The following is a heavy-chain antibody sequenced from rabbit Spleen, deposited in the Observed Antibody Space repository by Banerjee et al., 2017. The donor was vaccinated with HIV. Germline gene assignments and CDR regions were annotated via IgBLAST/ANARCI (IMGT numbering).Heavy chain of an antibody. Sequence: QEQLVESGGGLVKPEGSLKLSCTASGFSFSNKAVMCWVRQAPGKGLEWIACIYTGSSGSTYFPSWAKGRFTISKTSSTTVTLQMTSLTAADTAPYFCARNYVNVFDPWGQGTLVTVS. CDR1: GFSFSNKAV. D-gene: IGHD1-1*01. CDR3: ARNYVNVFDP. J-gene: IGHJ2*01. CDR2: IYTGSSGST. V-gene: IGHV1S45*01.